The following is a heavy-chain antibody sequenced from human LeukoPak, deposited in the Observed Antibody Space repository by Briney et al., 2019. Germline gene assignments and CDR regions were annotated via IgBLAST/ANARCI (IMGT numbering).Heavy chain of an antibody. J-gene: IGHJ4*02. CDR2: PNHSGST. CDR1: VGSFSGYY. V-gene: IGHV4-34*01. D-gene: IGHD3-22*01. CDR3: ARHHGYYDSSGYYIGYFDY. Sequence: SETLSLTCAVYVGSFSGYYWSWIRQPPGKGREGMGEPNHSGSTNYNPSLKSRVTISVDTSKNQFSRMLSSVTAADTAVYYCARHHGYYDSSGYYIGYFDYWGQGTLVTVSS.